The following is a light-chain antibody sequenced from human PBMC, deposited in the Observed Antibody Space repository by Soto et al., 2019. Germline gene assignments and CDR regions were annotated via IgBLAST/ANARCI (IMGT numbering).Light chain of an antibody. CDR3: QQYGNSPYT. Sequence: EIVLTQSPGTLSLSPGERATLSCRASQSVSSRYLVWYQQEPGQAPRLLIYSASSRATGIPDRFSGSGSGTDFTLTISRLEPEDFAVYYCQQYGNSPYTFGQGTKLEIK. CDR2: SAS. CDR1: QSVSSRY. V-gene: IGKV3-20*01. J-gene: IGKJ2*01.